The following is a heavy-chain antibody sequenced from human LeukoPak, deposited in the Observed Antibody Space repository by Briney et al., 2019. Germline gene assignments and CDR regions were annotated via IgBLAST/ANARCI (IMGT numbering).Heavy chain of an antibody. CDR1: GFTFDTFA. J-gene: IGHJ4*02. Sequence: PGESLRLSCVASGFTFDTFAISWVRQAPGKGLEWVSGIGNTETYYADSVKGRFTISRDNSKSTIYLHMNNLRAEDTALYYCARDGQAFNSNWDYFEYWGQGTPVTVSS. D-gene: IGHD7-27*01. CDR2: IGNTET. CDR3: ARDGQAFNSNWDYFEY. V-gene: IGHV3-23*01.